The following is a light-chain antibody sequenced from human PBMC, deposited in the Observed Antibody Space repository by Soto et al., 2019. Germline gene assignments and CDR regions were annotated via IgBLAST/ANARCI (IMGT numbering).Light chain of an antibody. Sequence: EIVLTQSPVTLSLSPRERATLSCRASQSVTSFLAWYQQKPGQAPRLLIYDVSHRATGIPARFSGSGSGTDFTLTISSLEPEDFAVYYCQQRSNWPLTFGGGTKVEIK. CDR3: QQRSNWPLT. J-gene: IGKJ4*01. V-gene: IGKV3-11*01. CDR1: QSVTSF. CDR2: DVS.